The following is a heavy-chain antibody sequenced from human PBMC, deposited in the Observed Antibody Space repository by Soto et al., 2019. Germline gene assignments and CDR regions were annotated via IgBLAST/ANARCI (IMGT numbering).Heavy chain of an antibody. V-gene: IGHV5-51*01. CDR3: AASIFYYGMDV. CDR1: GYNFTYYW. J-gene: IGHJ6*02. Sequence: GVSLKISCKGSGYNFTYYWIGWVGKMPEKGLEWVGIIYPGDSNTKYNPSFQGQVTISADKSITTTYLRWTSLKASDTAIYYCAASIFYYGMDVWGQGTTVTVSS. CDR2: IYPGDSNT.